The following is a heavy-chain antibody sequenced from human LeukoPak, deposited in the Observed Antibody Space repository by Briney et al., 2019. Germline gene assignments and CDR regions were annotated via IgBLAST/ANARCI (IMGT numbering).Heavy chain of an antibody. CDR1: GYTFTSNY. D-gene: IGHD2/OR15-2a*01. J-gene: IGHJ4*02. CDR2: IYPRDGST. V-gene: IGHV1-46*01. Sequence: GASVKVSCKASGYTFTSNYIHWVRQAPGQGLEWMGMIYPRDGSTSYAQKFQGRVTMTRDTSTSTVHMELSSLGSEDTAVYYCARGQNKCLGHWGQGTLVTVSS. CDR3: ARGQNKCLGH.